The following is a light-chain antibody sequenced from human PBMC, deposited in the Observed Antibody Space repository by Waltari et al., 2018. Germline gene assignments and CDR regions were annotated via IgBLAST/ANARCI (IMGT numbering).Light chain of an antibody. Sequence: QSALTQPASVSGSPGQSITISCTGTSSDVGGYNYVSWYQQHPGKAPKLMIYDVNKRPSGISNLFSGSKSGNTASLTISGLQAEDEADYYCSSYTSSSTWVFGGGTKLTVL. J-gene: IGLJ3*02. CDR3: SSYTSSSTWV. V-gene: IGLV2-14*01. CDR1: SSDVGGYNY. CDR2: DVN.